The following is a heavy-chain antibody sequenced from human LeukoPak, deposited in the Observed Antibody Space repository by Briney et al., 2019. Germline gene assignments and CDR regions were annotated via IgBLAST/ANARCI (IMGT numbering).Heavy chain of an antibody. CDR2: IYTSGST. CDR1: GGSISNYY. Sequence: PSETLSLACTVSGGSISNYYWSWIRQPPGKGLEWIGYIYTSGSTNYNPSLKSRVTISVDTSKNQFSLKLTSVAAADTAVYFCARGSGWFGYGGQGTLVTVSS. D-gene: IGHD6-19*01. J-gene: IGHJ4*02. CDR3: ARGSGWFGY. V-gene: IGHV4-4*09.